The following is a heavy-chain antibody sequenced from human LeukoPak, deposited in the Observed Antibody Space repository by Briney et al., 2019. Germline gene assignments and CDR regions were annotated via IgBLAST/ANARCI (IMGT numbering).Heavy chain of an antibody. CDR3: ARLPRGGVVVTDY. D-gene: IGHD3-3*01. V-gene: IGHV4-34*01. Sequence: PSETLSLTCAVYGGSFSGYYWSWIRQPPGKGLEWIGEINHSGSTNYNPSLKSRVTISVDTSKNQFSLKLSSVTAADTAVYYCARLPRGGVVVTDYWGQGTLVTVSS. CDR1: GGSFSGYY. J-gene: IGHJ4*02. CDR2: INHSGST.